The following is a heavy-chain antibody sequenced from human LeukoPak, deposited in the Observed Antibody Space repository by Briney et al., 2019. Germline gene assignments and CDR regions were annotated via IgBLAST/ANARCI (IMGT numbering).Heavy chain of an antibody. CDR1: GFTFDYYA. CDR2: LNGDGGST. V-gene: IGHV3-43*02. D-gene: IGHD3-10*01. Sequence: GGSLTLSCAASGFTFDYYAMHWVRQAPGRGLEWVSLLNGDGGSTYYADSVKGRFIISRVHSKDFLYLQMNSLRTEDTVLFYGAKGDFRFGPPGPWGQGTLVTVSS. J-gene: IGHJ5*02. CDR3: AKGDFRFGPPGP.